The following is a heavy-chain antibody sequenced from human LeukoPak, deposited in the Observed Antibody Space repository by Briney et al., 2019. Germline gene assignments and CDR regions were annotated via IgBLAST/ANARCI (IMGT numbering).Heavy chain of an antibody. V-gene: IGHV4-38-2*01. CDR3: ARGRDGYISYYFYY. D-gene: IGHD5-24*01. CDR2: IYHSGST. CDR1: GYSISSGYY. Sequence: SETLSLTCAVSGYSISSGYYWGWIRQPPGKGLEWIGSIYHSGSTYYNPSLKSRVTISVDTSKNQFSPKLSSVTAADTAVYYCARGRDGYISYYFYYWGQGTLVTVSS. J-gene: IGHJ4*02.